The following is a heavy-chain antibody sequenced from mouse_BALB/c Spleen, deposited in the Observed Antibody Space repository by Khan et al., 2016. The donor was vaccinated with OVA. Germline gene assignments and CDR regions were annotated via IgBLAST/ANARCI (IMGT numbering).Heavy chain of an antibody. CDR3: ANPSMITARLAY. J-gene: IGHJ3*01. D-gene: IGHD2-4*01. CDR2: INPSNGRT. Sequence: QVQLQQSGAELVKPGASMKLSCKASGYTFTTYWMHWVKQRPGQGLEWIGEINPSNGRTNYNEKFKRKATLIVDKSSSKAYMQLSSLTSEDSAVYSCANPSMITARLAYWGQGTLVTVSA. CDR1: GYTFTTYW. V-gene: IGHV1S81*02.